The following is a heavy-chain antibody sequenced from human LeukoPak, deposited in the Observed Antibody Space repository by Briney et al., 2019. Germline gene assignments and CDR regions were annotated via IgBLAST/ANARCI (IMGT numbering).Heavy chain of an antibody. V-gene: IGHV3-9*01. D-gene: IGHD2-2*01. J-gene: IGHJ4*02. Sequence: PGGSLRLSCAASGFTFDDYAMHWVRQAPGKGLERVSGISWNSGSIGYADSVKGRFTISRDNAKNSLYLQMNSLRAEDTALYYCAKDISPGDIVVVPAAPSFDYWGQGTLVTVSS. CDR3: AKDISPGDIVVVPAAPSFDY. CDR2: ISWNSGSI. CDR1: GFTFDDYA.